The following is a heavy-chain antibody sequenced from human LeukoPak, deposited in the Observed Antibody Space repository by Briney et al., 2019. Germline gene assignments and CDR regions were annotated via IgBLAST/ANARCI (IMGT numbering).Heavy chain of an antibody. CDR3: ARGRGFYYSGSYDSFDY. V-gene: IGHV4-59*01. CDR2: IYYSGST. J-gene: IGHJ4*02. Sequence: KSSETLSLTCTVSGGSISSYYWSWIRQPPGKGLEWIGYIYYSGSTNYNPSLKSRVTIPVDTSKNQFSLKLSSVTAADTAVYYCARGRGFYYSGSYDSFDYWGQGTLVTVSS. D-gene: IGHD1-26*01. CDR1: GGSISSYY.